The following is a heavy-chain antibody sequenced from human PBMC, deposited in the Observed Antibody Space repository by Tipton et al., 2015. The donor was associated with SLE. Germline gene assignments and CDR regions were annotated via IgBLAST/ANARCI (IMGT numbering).Heavy chain of an antibody. CDR1: GYTFTSYG. Sequence: QLVQSGAEVKKPGASVKVSCKASGYTFTSYGISWVRQAPGQGLEWMGWISAYNGNTNYAQRLQGRVTMTTDTSTSTAYMELRSLRSDDTAVYYCARATCAARYSSGWYDYWGQGTLVTVSS. J-gene: IGHJ4*02. V-gene: IGHV1-18*01. CDR3: ARATCAARYSSGWYDY. CDR2: ISAYNGNT. D-gene: IGHD6-19*01.